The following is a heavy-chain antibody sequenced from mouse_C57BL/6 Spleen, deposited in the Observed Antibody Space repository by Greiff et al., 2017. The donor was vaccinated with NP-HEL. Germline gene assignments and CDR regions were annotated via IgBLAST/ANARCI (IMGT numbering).Heavy chain of an antibody. V-gene: IGHV1-52*01. J-gene: IGHJ3*01. CDR3: ARGGYDVGPFAD. CDR1: GYTFTSYW. Sequence: QVQLQQPGAELVRPGSSVKLSCKASGYTFTSYWMHWVKQRPIQGLEWIGNIDPSDSETHYNQKFKDKATLTVDKSSSTAYMQLSSLTSEDSAVYYCARGGYDVGPFADWGQGTLVTVSA. D-gene: IGHD2-2*01. CDR2: IDPSDSET.